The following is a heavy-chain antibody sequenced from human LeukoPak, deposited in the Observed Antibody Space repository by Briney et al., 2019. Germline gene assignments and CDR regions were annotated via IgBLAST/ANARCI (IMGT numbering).Heavy chain of an antibody. Sequence: ASVKVSCKASGYTFTSYGISWVRQAPGQGLEWMGWISAYNGNTNYAQKLQGRVTMTTDTSTSTAYMELRSLRSDDTAVYYCARDVHYDSSGYSDAFDIWGQGTMVTVSS. CDR3: ARDVHYDSSGYSDAFDI. CDR1: GYTFTSYG. D-gene: IGHD3-22*01. V-gene: IGHV1-18*01. CDR2: ISAYNGNT. J-gene: IGHJ3*02.